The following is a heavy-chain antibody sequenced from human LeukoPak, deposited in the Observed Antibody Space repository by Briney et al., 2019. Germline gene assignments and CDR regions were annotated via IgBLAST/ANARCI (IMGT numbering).Heavy chain of an antibody. CDR3: ARGYDFSSGSKRGFDN. J-gene: IGHJ4*02. D-gene: IGHD3-3*01. Sequence: PGGSLRLSCAASGFTFSSYWMHWVRQAQGKGLEFVSYISSSGEVTFYADSVMGRFTISRDAAKNSLFLQMTGLRGEDTAVYYCARGYDFSSGSKRGFDNWGQGTLVTVSS. CDR1: GFTFSSYW. CDR2: ISSSGEVT. V-gene: IGHV3-48*01.